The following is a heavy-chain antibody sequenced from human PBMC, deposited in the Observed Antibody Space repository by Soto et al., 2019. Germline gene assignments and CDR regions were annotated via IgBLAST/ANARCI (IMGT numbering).Heavy chain of an antibody. D-gene: IGHD1-26*01. CDR2: INPIAGIT. CDR3: ARGSTWDRTYYYYHGMDV. J-gene: IGHJ6*02. CDR1: RYTFTNYY. Sequence: QVQLVQSGAEVKRPGASVKVSCKASRYTFTNYYIHCVRQAPGQGLEWMGIINPIAGITRYAQKSQVRVTMTGDTATSTVYMDLSSLRSEDTPVYYCARGSTWDRTYYYYHGMDVWGQGTTVTVSS. V-gene: IGHV1-46*01.